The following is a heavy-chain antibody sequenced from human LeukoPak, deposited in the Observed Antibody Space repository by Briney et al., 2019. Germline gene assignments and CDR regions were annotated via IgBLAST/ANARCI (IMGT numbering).Heavy chain of an antibody. CDR3: ARDPHEFSSGWFHFDH. D-gene: IGHD6-19*01. CDR1: GYTFTNYG. J-gene: IGHJ4*02. CDR2: INTYNGNT. V-gene: IGHV1-18*01. Sequence: ASVKVSCKASGYTFTNYGISWVRQAPGQGLEWMGWINTYNGNTNYAQKLRGRVTMTTDTSTSTAYMELRSLRSDDTAVYYCARDPHEFSSGWFHFDHWGQGTLVTVSS.